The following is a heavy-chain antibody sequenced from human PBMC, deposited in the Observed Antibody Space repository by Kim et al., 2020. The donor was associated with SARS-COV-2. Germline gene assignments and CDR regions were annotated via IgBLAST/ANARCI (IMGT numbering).Heavy chain of an antibody. CDR3: ARVHPAQIGYQLLSGSFDY. Sequence: SETLSLTSAVYGGSFSGYYWSWIRQPPGKGLEWIGEINHSGSTNYNPSLKSRVTISVDTSKNQFSLKLSSVTAADTAVYYCARVHPAQIGYQLLSGSFDYWGQGTLVTVSS. CDR1: GGSFSGYY. J-gene: IGHJ4*02. V-gene: IGHV4-34*01. D-gene: IGHD2-2*01. CDR2: INHSGST.